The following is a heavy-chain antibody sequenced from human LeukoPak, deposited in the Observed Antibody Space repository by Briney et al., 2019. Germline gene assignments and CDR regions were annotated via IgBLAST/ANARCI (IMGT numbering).Heavy chain of an antibody. D-gene: IGHD2-15*01. CDR1: GFTFTNYW. CDR2: INTDGSST. Sequence: GGSLRLSCAASGFTFTNYWMHWVRQAPGKGLVWVSRINTDGSSTNYADSVKGRFTVSRDNAKNTLYLQMNSLRVEDTAVYCCVRGTPGDYWGQGTLVTVSS. V-gene: IGHV3-74*01. J-gene: IGHJ4*02. CDR3: VRGTPGDY.